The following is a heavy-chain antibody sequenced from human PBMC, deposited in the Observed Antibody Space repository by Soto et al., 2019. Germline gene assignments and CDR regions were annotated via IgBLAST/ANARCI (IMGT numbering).Heavy chain of an antibody. CDR2: ISNSGSIT. J-gene: IGHJ4*02. V-gene: IGHV3-48*03. CDR3: AGGVMYSGAYQD. CDR1: GFTFSSHE. Sequence: EVQLVESGGALVQPGGSLRLSCAVSGFTFSSHEMAWVRQAPGKGLEWVSYISNSGSITKYADSVKGRFTISRDNAKDSLYLQMNSLRADDTAVYYCAGGVMYSGAYQDWGQGTLVTVSS. D-gene: IGHD3-16*01.